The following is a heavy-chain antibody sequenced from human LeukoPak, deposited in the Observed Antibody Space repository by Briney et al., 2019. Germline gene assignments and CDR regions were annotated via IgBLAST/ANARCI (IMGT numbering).Heavy chain of an antibody. D-gene: IGHD6-13*01. CDR1: GLTFSSYG. CDR2: INSDGSGT. CDR3: TRVFAGDEYSSSGY. J-gene: IGHJ4*02. Sequence: GGSLRLSCAASGLTFSSYGMHWVRQAPGKGLVWVSRINSDGSGTTYADSVKGRFTVSRDNAKNTLYLQMNSLRVEDTAMYYCTRVFAGDEYSSSGYWGQGTLVTVSS. V-gene: IGHV3-74*01.